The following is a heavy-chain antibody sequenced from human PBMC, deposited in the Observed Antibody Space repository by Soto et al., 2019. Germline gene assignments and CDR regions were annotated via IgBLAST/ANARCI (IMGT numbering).Heavy chain of an antibody. J-gene: IGHJ4*02. Sequence: EVQLLESGGGLVQRGGSLRLSCAASGFPFSSYVMSWVRQAPGKGLEWVSGISGGGSNTFYADSVKGRFTISRDNSKNTLSLEMISLRAEDTAVYYCTRLRTITTGASDYWGQGTLVTVSS. D-gene: IGHD4-17*01. CDR2: ISGGGSNT. CDR1: GFPFSSYV. CDR3: TRLRTITTGASDY. V-gene: IGHV3-23*01.